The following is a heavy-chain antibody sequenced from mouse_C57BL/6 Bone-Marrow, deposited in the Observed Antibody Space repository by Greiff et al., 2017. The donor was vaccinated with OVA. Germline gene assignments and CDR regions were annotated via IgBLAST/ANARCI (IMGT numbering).Heavy chain of an antibody. J-gene: IGHJ4*01. Sequence: EVKLEESGGGLVQPGGSLKLSCAASGFTFSDYGMAWVRQAPRKGPEWVAFISNLAYSIYYADTVTGRFTISRENAKNTLYLEMSSLRSEDTAMYYCARHEGWWAMDYWGQGTSVTVSS. CDR3: ARHEGWWAMDY. V-gene: IGHV5-15*04. D-gene: IGHD1-1*02. CDR1: GFTFSDYG. CDR2: ISNLAYSI.